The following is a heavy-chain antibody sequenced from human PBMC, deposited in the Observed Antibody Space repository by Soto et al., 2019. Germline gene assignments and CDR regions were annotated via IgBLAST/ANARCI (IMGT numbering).Heavy chain of an antibody. D-gene: IGHD2-8*02. CDR2: ILVGGST. CDR1: GFICSSYD. CDR3: AKATATGGGAFDI. J-gene: IGHJ3*02. V-gene: IGHV3-23*01. Sequence: GGSLRLSCAASGFICSSYDMSWVRQAPGKGLEWVSTILVGGSTHYPDSVKGRFTISRDNSKNTVFLQMNSLTAGDTAVYYCAKATATGGGAFDICGQGTMVTVS.